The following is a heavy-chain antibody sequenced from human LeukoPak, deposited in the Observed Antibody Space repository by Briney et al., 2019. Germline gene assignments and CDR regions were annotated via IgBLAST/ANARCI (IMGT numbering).Heavy chain of an antibody. D-gene: IGHD5-18*01. Sequence: GGPFRLSCAAPGLTFVNAWMSWFRKPPGKGRKWFARIKRKTDGGTTDYAAPVKGRFTISRDDSKNTLYLQMNSLKTEDTAVYYCTTDRIQLWLPFSLDYWGQGTLVTVSS. CDR1: GLTFVNAW. J-gene: IGHJ4*02. CDR3: TTDRIQLWLPFSLDY. V-gene: IGHV3-15*01. CDR2: IKRKTDGGTT.